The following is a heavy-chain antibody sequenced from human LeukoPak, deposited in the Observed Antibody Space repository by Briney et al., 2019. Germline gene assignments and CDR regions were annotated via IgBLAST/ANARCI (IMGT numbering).Heavy chain of an antibody. V-gene: IGHV1-18*01. CDR2: ISAYNGDT. CDR3: AILTVLNNIGIDY. CDR1: GYTFTNHG. J-gene: IGHJ4*02. D-gene: IGHD2/OR15-2a*01. Sequence: SVKVSCNTSGYTFTNHGISWVRQAPGPGLEWMGWISAYNGDTDYAQKFQGRVTMTTDTSTSTAYMELRSLRSDDTAIYYCAILTVLNNIGIDYWGQGTVVTVSS.